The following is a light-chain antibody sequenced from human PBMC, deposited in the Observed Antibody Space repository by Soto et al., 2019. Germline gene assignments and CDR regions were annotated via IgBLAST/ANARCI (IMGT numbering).Light chain of an antibody. Sequence: QLVLTQSPSASASLGASVKLTCTLSSGHSSYVIAWHQQQPEKGPRYLMRLNSDGSHSKGDEIPDRFSGSSSGAERYLTISSLQSEDEADYYCQTWGTGIQVFGGGTKLTVL. CDR1: SGHSSYV. J-gene: IGLJ2*01. CDR2: LNSDGSH. CDR3: QTWGTGIQV. V-gene: IGLV4-69*01.